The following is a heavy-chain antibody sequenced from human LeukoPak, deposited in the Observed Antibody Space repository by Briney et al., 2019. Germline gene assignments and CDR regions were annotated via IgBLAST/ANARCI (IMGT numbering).Heavy chain of an antibody. J-gene: IGHJ6*03. D-gene: IGHD6-13*01. Sequence: PSETLSLTCTVSGGSISSYYWSWIRQPPGKGLEWIGYIYYSGSTNYNPSLKSRVTISVDTSKNQFSLKLSSVTAADTAVYYCARAPPAAGTPAGDMDVWGKGTTVTVSS. V-gene: IGHV4-59*01. CDR3: ARAPPAAGTPAGDMDV. CDR2: IYYSGST. CDR1: GGSISSYY.